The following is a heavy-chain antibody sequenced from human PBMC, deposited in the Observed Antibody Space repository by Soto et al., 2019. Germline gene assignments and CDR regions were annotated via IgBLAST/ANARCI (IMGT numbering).Heavy chain of an antibody. CDR2: IYYSGST. CDR1: GGSISSGDYY. D-gene: IGHD2-15*01. V-gene: IGHV4-31*03. CDR3: VRGGYCSGGSCYSSSWFDP. J-gene: IGHJ5*02. Sequence: PSETLSLTCTVSGGSISSGDYYWNWIRQHPGKGLEWIGYIYYSGSTYYNPSLKSRLTISVDTSKNQFSLKLSSVTAVDTAVYYCVRGGYCSGGSCYSSSWFDPWVQGTLVTVSS.